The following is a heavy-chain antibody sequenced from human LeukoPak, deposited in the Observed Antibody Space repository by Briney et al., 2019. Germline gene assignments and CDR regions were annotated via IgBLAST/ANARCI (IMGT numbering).Heavy chain of an antibody. J-gene: IGHJ4*02. Sequence: GGSLRLSCAASGFPFNAYWMTWVRQAPGKGLEWVSAISGSGGSTYYADSVKGRFTISRDNSKNTLYLQMNSLRAEDTAVYYCAKAAYSSGWSFYDYWGQGTLVTVSS. D-gene: IGHD6-19*01. CDR3: AKAAYSSGWSFYDY. CDR1: GFPFNAYW. CDR2: ISGSGGST. V-gene: IGHV3-23*01.